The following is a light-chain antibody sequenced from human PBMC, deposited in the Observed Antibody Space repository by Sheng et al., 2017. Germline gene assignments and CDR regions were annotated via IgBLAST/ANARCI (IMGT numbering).Light chain of an antibody. CDR1: SSNIGTGYD. Sequence: QSVLTQPPSVSGAPGQRVTISCTGSSSNIGTGYDVHWYQQLPRAAPKLLIYGNTNRPSGVPDRFSGSKSDTSASLAITGLQAEDEATYYCATWDDSLNGRLFGGGTKLTVL. V-gene: IGLV1-40*01. CDR3: ATWDDSLNGRL. J-gene: IGLJ2*01. CDR2: GNT.